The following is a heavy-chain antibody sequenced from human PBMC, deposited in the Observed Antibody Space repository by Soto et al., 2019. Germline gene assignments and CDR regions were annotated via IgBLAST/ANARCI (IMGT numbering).Heavy chain of an antibody. D-gene: IGHD2-15*01. V-gene: IGHV3-7*03. J-gene: IGHJ4*02. Sequence: GESLKISCAASGFTFSTYWMTWVRQAPGKGLEWVANIKQDGSEKFYVGSVRGRFTISRDNAKNSMYLQMNSLRADDTAVYYCARRSSGRLTTAWAPLDWWGQGTLVTVSS. CDR3: ARRSSGRLTTAWAPLDW. CDR2: IKQDGSEK. CDR1: GFTFSTYW.